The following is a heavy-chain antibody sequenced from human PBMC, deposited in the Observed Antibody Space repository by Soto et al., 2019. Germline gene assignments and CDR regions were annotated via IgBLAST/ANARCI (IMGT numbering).Heavy chain of an antibody. J-gene: IGHJ6*02. CDR1: GFTFSSYG. V-gene: IGHV3-30*18. CDR3: AKGSGTSYYGSGSIYYYYYGMDV. CDR2: ISYDGSNK. D-gene: IGHD3-10*01. Sequence: GGSLRLSCAASGFTFSSYGMHWVRQAPGEGLEWVAVISYDGSNKYYADSVKGRFTISRDNSKNTLYLQMNSLRAEDTAVYYCAKGSGTSYYGSGSIYYYYYGMDVWGQGTTVTVSS.